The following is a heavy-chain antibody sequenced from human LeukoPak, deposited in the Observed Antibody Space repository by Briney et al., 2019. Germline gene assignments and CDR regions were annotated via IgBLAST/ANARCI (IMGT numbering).Heavy chain of an antibody. CDR1: GYTLTELS. CDR3: ATELWIQLWPPPFAY. CDR2: FDPEDGET. D-gene: IGHD5-18*01. Sequence: ASVKVSCKVSGYTLTELSMHWVQQAPGKGLEWMGGFDPEDGETIYAQKFQGRVTMTEDTSTDTAYMELSSLRSEDTAVYYCATELWIQLWPPPFAYWGQGTLVTVSS. V-gene: IGHV1-24*01. J-gene: IGHJ4*02.